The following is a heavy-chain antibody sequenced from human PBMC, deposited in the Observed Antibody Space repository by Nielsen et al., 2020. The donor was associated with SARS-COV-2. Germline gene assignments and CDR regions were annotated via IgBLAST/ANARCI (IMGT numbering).Heavy chain of an antibody. CDR3: ARDRSIAVARHKGPFDY. V-gene: IGHV1-3*01. CDR2: INAGNGNT. J-gene: IGHJ4*02. CDR1: GYTFTSYA. Sequence: ASVKVSCKASGYTFTSYAMHWVRQAPGQRLEWMGWINAGNGNTKYSQKFQGRVTITADESTSTAYMELSNLRSEDTAVYYCARDRSIAVARHKGPFDYWGQGTLVAVSS. D-gene: IGHD6-19*01.